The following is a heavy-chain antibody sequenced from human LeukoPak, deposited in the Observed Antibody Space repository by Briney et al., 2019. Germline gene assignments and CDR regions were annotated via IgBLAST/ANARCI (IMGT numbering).Heavy chain of an antibody. V-gene: IGHV4-34*01. CDR2: INHSGST. Sequence: PSETLSLTCAVYGGSFSGYYWSWIRQPPGKGLEWIGEINHSGSTNYNPSLKSRVTISVDTSKNQFSLKLSSVTAADTAVYYCARHVGPIAARPPGWFDPWGQGTLVTVSS. CDR1: GGSFSGYY. CDR3: ARHVGPIAARPPGWFDP. J-gene: IGHJ5*02. D-gene: IGHD6-6*01.